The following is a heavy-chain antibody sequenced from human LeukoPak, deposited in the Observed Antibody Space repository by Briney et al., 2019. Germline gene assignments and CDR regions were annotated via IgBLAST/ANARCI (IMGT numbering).Heavy chain of an antibody. CDR2: IYYSGST. CDR3: ARLPYIYYFDY. V-gene: IGHV4-59*08. J-gene: IGHJ4*02. Sequence: SETLSLTCTVSGGSISSYYWSWLRQPPGKGLEWIGYIYYSGSTNYNPSLKSRVTISVDTSKNQFSLKLSSVTAADTAVYYCARLPYIYYFDYWGQGTLVTVSS. CDR1: GGSISSYY.